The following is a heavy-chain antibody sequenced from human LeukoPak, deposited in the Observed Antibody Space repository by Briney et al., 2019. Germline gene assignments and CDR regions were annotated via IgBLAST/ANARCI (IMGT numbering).Heavy chain of an antibody. V-gene: IGHV1-69*05. CDR3: ARPQSSGPYLWGNWFDP. D-gene: IGHD6-19*01. Sequence: SVKVSCKTSGGTFSSYAISWVRQAPGQGLEWMGGIIPIFGTANYAQKFQGRVTITTDESTSTAYMELSSLRSEDTAVYYCARPQSSGPYLWGNWFDPWGQGTLVTVSS. CDR2: IIPIFGTA. CDR1: GGTFSSYA. J-gene: IGHJ5*02.